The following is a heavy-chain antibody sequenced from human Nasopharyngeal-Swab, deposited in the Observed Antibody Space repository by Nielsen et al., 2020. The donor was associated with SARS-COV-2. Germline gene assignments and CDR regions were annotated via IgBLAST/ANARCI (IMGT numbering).Heavy chain of an antibody. CDR2: INPSGGST. D-gene: IGHD6-19*01. CDR1: GYTFTSYY. CDR3: ARLSSGWYGGNYYGMDV. J-gene: IGHJ6*02. Sequence: ASVKVSCKASGYTFTSYYMHWVRQAPGQGLEWMGIINPSGGSTSYAQKFQGRVTMTRDTSTSTVYMELSSLRSEDTAVYYCARLSSGWYGGNYYGMDVWGQGTTVTVSS. V-gene: IGHV1-46*01.